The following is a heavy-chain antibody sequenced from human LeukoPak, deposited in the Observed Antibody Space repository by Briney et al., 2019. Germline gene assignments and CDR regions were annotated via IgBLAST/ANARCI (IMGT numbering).Heavy chain of an antibody. CDR2: ISSSGRAT. CDR1: RFTFNTYS. Sequence: GGSLRLSCAASRFTFNTYSMNWVRQAPGKGLEWVSYISSSGRATYYADSVQGRFTISRDNAKTSLSLQMNSLRDEDTAVYYCARDKGNDYGTYDYWGQGTLVTVSS. D-gene: IGHD4-17*01. CDR3: ARDKGNDYGTYDY. V-gene: IGHV3-48*02. J-gene: IGHJ4*02.